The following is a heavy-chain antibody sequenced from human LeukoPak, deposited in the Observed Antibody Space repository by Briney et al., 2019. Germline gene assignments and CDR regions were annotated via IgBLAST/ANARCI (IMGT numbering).Heavy chain of an antibody. CDR3: ASLPIAAAGTAFDY. CDR1: GGSISSSSYY. CDR2: IYYSGST. J-gene: IGHJ4*02. V-gene: IGHV4-39*07. D-gene: IGHD6-13*01. Sequence: PSETLSLTCTVSGGSISSSSYYWGWIRQPPGKGLEWIGSIYYSGSTYYNPSLKSRVTTSVDTSKNQFSLKLSSVTAADTAVYYCASLPIAAAGTAFDYWGQGTLVTVSS.